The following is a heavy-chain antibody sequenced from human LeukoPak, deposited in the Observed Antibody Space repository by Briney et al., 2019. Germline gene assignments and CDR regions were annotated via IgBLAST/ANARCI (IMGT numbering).Heavy chain of an antibody. CDR2: ISGSGGST. V-gene: IGHV3-23*01. D-gene: IGHD3-22*01. CDR3: AKDNYYDSSGYYYD. J-gene: IGHJ4*02. Sequence: GGSLRLSCAASGFTFSTYGMHWVRQAPGKGLEWVSAISGSGGSTYYADSVKGRFTISRDNSKNTLYLQMNSLRAEDTAVYYCAKDNYYDSSGYYYDWGQGTLVTVSS. CDR1: GFTFSTYG.